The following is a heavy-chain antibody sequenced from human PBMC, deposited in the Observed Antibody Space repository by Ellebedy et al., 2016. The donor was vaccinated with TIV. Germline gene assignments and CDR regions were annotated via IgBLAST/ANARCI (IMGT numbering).Heavy chain of an antibody. CDR1: GFTVNSNY. V-gene: IGHV3-53*01. CDR2: IYSGGST. D-gene: IGHD2-8*01. J-gene: IGHJ4*02. Sequence: GESLKISXAVSGFTVNSNYMSWVRQAPGKGLEWVSIIYSGGSTNYADSVKGRFTISRDNSKNTLYLQMNSLRGEDTAVYYCAGAVFYWGQGTLVTVSS. CDR3: AGAVFY.